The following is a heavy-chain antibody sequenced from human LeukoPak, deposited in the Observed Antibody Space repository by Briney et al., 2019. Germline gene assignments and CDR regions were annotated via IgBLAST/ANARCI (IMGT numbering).Heavy chain of an antibody. CDR1: GYTFTSYG. Sequence: ASVKVSCKASGYTFTSYGISWVRQAPGQGLEWMGWISAYNGNTNYAQKLQGRVTMTTDTSTSTAYMELRSLRSDDPAVYYCARVPLDYDFWSGYYPRYPLFDYWGQGTLVTVSS. D-gene: IGHD3-3*01. CDR3: ARVPLDYDFWSGYYPRYPLFDY. V-gene: IGHV1-18*01. J-gene: IGHJ4*02. CDR2: ISAYNGNT.